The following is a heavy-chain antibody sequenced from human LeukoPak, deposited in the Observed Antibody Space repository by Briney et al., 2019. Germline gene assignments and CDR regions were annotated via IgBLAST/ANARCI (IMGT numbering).Heavy chain of an antibody. J-gene: IGHJ4*02. V-gene: IGHV4-34*01. D-gene: IGHD3-22*01. Sequence: SETLSLTCAVYGGSFSGYYWSWIRQPPGKGLEWIGEINHSGSTNYNPSLKSRVAISVDTSKNQFSLKLSSVTAADTAVYYCARGPYYYDSSGYSYYFDYWGQGTLVTVSS. CDR1: GGSFSGYY. CDR3: ARGPYYYDSSGYSYYFDY. CDR2: INHSGST.